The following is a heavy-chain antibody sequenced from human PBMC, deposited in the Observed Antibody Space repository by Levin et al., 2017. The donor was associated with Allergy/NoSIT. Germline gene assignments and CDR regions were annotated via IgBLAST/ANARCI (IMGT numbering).Heavy chain of an antibody. CDR3: ARDRGDIVVVPAAPVYYFDY. Sequence: ASVKVSCKASGYTFTSYYMHWVRQAPGQGLEWMGIINPSGGSTSYAQKFQGRVTMTRDTSTSTVYMELSSLRSEDTAVYYCARDRGDIVVVPAAPVYYFDYWGQGTLVTVSS. CDR1: GYTFTSYY. CDR2: INPSGGST. V-gene: IGHV1-46*01. J-gene: IGHJ4*02. D-gene: IGHD2-2*01.